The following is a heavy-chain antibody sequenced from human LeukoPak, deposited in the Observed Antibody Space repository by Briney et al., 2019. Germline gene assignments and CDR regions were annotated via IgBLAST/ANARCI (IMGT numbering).Heavy chain of an antibody. CDR3: ASWDASYSSGWYDY. Sequence: PGGSLRLSCAASGFTFSSYAMSWVRQAPGKGLEWVSHISSKGDNIYYADSVKGRFTISGDNSRSTLYLQMSSLRIEDMALYYCASWDASYSSGWYDYWGQGTLVTVSS. CDR2: ISSKGDNI. D-gene: IGHD6-19*01. CDR1: GFTFSSYA. V-gene: IGHV3-23*01. J-gene: IGHJ4*02.